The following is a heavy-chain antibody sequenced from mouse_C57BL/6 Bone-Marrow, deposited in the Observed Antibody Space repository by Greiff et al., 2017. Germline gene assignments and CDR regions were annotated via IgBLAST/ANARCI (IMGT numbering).Heavy chain of an antibody. CDR1: GFTFSSYA. V-gene: IGHV5-9-1*02. Sequence: EVKLQESGEGLVKPGGSLKLSCAASGFTFSSYAMSWVRQTPEKRLELVAYFSSGGDYIYYADNVKGRFTIARDNARNTLYLQMSSLKAEDTAMYYCTRSPLPAYGGQGTLVTVAA. J-gene: IGHJ3*01. D-gene: IGHD2-10*01. CDR3: TRSPLPAY. CDR2: FSSGGDYI.